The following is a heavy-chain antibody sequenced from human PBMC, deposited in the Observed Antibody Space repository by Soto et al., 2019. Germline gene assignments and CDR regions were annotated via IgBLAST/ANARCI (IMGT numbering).Heavy chain of an antibody. Sequence: ASVKVSCKASGYTFTNYVFTWVRHAPGQGLEWLGWISTYNGNTKYAQKVQGRLTMTTDTSTSTANMELTSLRSDDTALYYCARTTMAASSYYMDTWAKGATLTVSS. CDR1: GYTFTNYV. D-gene: IGHD4-17*01. CDR2: ISTYNGNT. CDR3: ARTTMAASSYYMDT. J-gene: IGHJ6*03. V-gene: IGHV1-18*01.